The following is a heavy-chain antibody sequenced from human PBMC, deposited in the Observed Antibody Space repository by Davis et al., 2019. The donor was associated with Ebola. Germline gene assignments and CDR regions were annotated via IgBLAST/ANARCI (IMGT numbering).Heavy chain of an antibody. V-gene: IGHV3-74*01. CDR2: INRDGTTT. Sequence: PGGSLRLSCATSGFIFSDYWMHWVRQDPGKGLVWVSRINRDGTTTAYADSVRGRFTISRDNAKNTLYLQMNGLRVEDTAVYYCVHELLWLGELSSWGQGALVTVS. J-gene: IGHJ4*02. CDR1: GFIFSDYW. D-gene: IGHD3-10*01. CDR3: VHELLWLGELSS.